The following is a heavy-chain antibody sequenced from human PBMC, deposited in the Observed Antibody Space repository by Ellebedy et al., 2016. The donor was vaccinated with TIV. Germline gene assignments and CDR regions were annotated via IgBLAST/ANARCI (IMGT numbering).Heavy chain of an antibody. CDR1: GYTFTSYY. CDR3: ARDDLTGTTLNWFDP. J-gene: IGHJ5*02. CDR2: INPSGGST. Sequence: ASVKVSCXASGYTFTSYYMHWVRQAPGQGLEWMGIINPSGGSTSYAQKFQGRVTMTRDTSTSTVYMELSSLRSEDTAVYYCARDDLTGTTLNWFDPWGQGTLVTVSS. V-gene: IGHV1-46*03. D-gene: IGHD1-7*01.